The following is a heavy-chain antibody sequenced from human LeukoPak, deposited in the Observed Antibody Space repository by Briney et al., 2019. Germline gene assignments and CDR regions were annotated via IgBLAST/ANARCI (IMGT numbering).Heavy chain of an antibody. D-gene: IGHD3-3*01. J-gene: IGHJ4*02. CDR2: IYYSGST. Sequence: PSETLSLTCTVSGGSISSSSYYWGWIRQPPGKGLGWIGNIYYSGSTYYNPSLKSRVTISVDTSKNQFSLRLTSVTAADTAVYYCARQVWSVYEFDYWGQGTLVTVSS. CDR1: GGSISSSSYY. V-gene: IGHV4-39*01. CDR3: ARQVWSVYEFDY.